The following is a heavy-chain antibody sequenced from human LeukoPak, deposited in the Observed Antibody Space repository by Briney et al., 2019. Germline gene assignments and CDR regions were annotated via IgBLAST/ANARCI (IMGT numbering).Heavy chain of an antibody. J-gene: IGHJ5*02. Sequence: GGSLRFSCAASGFTFSSYWMTWVRQAPGKGLEWVANIKQDGSEKYNVDSVKGRFTISRDDAKNSLYLQMNSLRAEDTAVYYCARDGDYGDYIVRWFDPWGQGTLVTVSS. D-gene: IGHD4-17*01. V-gene: IGHV3-7*01. CDR3: ARDGDYGDYIVRWFDP. CDR2: IKQDGSEK. CDR1: GFTFSSYW.